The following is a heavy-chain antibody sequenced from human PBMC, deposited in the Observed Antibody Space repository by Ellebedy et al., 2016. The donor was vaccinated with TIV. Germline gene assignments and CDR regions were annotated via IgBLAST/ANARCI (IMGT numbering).Heavy chain of an antibody. Sequence: GESLKISCQGSGYIFSTYWISWVLQMPVKGLEWMGKIDPSDSRIYYSPSFQGHVTLSADNSISTAYFQWTSLKASDTAMYYCARRSGDGSFTFNYAMDVWGKGTTVTVSS. J-gene: IGHJ6*03. CDR3: ARRSGDGSFTFNYAMDV. D-gene: IGHD2-21*01. V-gene: IGHV5-10-1*01. CDR2: IDPSDSRI. CDR1: GYIFSTYW.